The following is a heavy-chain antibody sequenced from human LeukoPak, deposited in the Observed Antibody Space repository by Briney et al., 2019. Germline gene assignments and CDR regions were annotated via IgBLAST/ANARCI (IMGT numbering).Heavy chain of an antibody. D-gene: IGHD2-15*01. Sequence: GGSLRLSCAASGFTFSRYDMHWVRQAQGKGLEWVSIISPAGDTYYPGSVGGRFTISRENAKNSLYLQMNSLRAGDTAVYYCARDRGWWGMDVWGQGTTVTVSS. CDR3: ARDRGWWGMDV. CDR2: ISPAGDT. J-gene: IGHJ6*02. CDR1: GFTFSRYD. V-gene: IGHV3-13*01.